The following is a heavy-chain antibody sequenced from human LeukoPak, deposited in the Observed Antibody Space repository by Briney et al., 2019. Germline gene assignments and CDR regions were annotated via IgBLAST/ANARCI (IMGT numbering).Heavy chain of an antibody. CDR1: GSAFTGCY. V-gene: IGHV1-2*02. Sequence: SVTLSFNAAGSAFTGCYIHWDRLGPGQGHGWMGLFNPKSSGTNCAQKFQGRVTMPRDTSISTAYMELSRLRSDDTAVYYCASGSSTSVDNWFDPWGQGTLVTVSS. CDR3: ASGSSTSVDNWFDP. D-gene: IGHD2-2*01. J-gene: IGHJ5*02. CDR2: FNPKSSGT.